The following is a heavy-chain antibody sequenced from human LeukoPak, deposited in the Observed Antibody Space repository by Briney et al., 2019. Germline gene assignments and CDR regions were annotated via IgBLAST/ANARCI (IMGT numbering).Heavy chain of an antibody. CDR3: ARDQRPYYFYGLDV. CDR1: GFTFSNYA. CDR2: MSYDGGNR. Sequence: PGGSLRLSCAASGFTFSNYAIHWVRQAPGKGLEWVAVMSYDGGNRYYADSVKGRFTISRDNSKNTLYLQMNSLTTEDTAVYYCARDQRPYYFYGLDVWGQGTTVTVS. V-gene: IGHV3-30*04. J-gene: IGHJ6*02.